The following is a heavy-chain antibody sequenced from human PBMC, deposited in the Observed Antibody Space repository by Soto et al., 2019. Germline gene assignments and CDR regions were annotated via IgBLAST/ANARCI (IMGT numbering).Heavy chain of an antibody. J-gene: IGHJ4*02. CDR3: AKWISYYFDSSGYHDY. V-gene: IGHV3-23*01. Sequence: PGGSLRLSCAASGFTFSSYAMSWVRQAPGKGLEWVSSVSGSATYYADSVKGRFTISRDNSKNTLYLQMNSLRAEDTAVYYCAKWISYYFDSSGYHDYWGQGNLVTVSS. CDR1: GFTFSSYA. D-gene: IGHD3-22*01. CDR2: VSGSAT.